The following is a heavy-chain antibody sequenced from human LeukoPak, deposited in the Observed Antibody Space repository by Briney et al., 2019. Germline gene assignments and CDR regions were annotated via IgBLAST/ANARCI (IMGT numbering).Heavy chain of an antibody. Sequence: PGESLRLSCAASGFTFSSYVMNWARQAPGKGLEWVSGISDSGGSTYYPDSVKGRFTISRDNSKNTLYLQMNSLRAEDTAVYYCATLPGRAADCWGQGTLVTVSS. CDR3: ATLPGRAADC. V-gene: IGHV3-23*01. CDR1: GFTFSSYV. CDR2: ISDSGGST. J-gene: IGHJ4*02.